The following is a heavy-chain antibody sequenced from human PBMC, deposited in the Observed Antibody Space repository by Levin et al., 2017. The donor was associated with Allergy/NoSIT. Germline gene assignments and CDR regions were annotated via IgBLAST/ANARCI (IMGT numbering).Heavy chain of an antibody. Sequence: SETLSLTCAVYGASFSGYYWSWIRQPPGKGLEWIGEINHSGSTNYNPSLKSRVTISVDTSKNQFSLKLSAVTAADTAVYYCARSYYDSSGYLYYSHSVAPDYWGQGTLVTVSS. CDR1: GASFSGYY. V-gene: IGHV4-34*01. CDR3: ARSYYDSSGYLYYSHSVAPDY. D-gene: IGHD3-22*01. CDR2: INHSGST. J-gene: IGHJ4*02.